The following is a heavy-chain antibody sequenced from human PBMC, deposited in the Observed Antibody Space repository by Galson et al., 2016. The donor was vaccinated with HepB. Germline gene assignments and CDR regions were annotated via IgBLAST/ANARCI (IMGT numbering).Heavy chain of an antibody. J-gene: IGHJ4*02. CDR2: IYWDVDK. Sequence: PALVKPTQTLTLPCSFSGFSLNASRLDVAWIRQPPGKALEWLALIYWDVDKRYSPSLKSRLTITKDTSKNQVVLTMTDIDPVDTATYFCARVRDGLELYFDSWGQGTLVTVSS. CDR3: ARVRDGLELYFDS. D-gene: IGHD1-7*01. CDR1: GFSLNASRLD. V-gene: IGHV2-5*02.